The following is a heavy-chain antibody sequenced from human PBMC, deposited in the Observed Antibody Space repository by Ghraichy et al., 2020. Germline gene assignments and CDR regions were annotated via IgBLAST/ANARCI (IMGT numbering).Heavy chain of an antibody. Sequence: GGSLRLSCAASGFTFSSYGMHWVRQAPGKGLEWVAFIRYDGSNKYYADSVKGRFTISRDNSKNTLYLQMNSLRAEDTAVYYCAKDVVPGVSYYYGMDVWGQGTTVTVSS. CDR2: IRYDGSNK. D-gene: IGHD2-21*01. CDR1: GFTFSSYG. CDR3: AKDVVPGVSYYYGMDV. J-gene: IGHJ6*02. V-gene: IGHV3-30*02.